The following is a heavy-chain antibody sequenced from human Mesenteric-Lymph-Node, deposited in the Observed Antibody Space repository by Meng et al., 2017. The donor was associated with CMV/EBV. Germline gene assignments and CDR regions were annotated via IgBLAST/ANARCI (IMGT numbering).Heavy chain of an antibody. V-gene: IGHV4-34*01. D-gene: IGHD4-17*01. CDR2: INHSGST. J-gene: IGHJ6*02. Sequence: SETLSLTCAVYGGSFSGYYWSWIRQPPGKGLEWIGEINHSGSTNYNPSLKSRVTISVDTSKNQFSLKVRSVTAADTAVYYCARVNGDYYYGMDVWGQGTTVTVSS. CDR3: ARVNGDYYYGMDV. CDR1: GGSFSGYY.